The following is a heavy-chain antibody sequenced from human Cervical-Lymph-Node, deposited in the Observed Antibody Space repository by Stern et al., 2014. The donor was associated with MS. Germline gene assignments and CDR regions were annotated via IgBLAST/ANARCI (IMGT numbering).Heavy chain of an antibody. Sequence: EVQLVESGGGLVQPGRSLRVSCAVSGLTFADYAMHWVRQAPGKGLEWVSGISWNSDNIGYAESVKGRFTISRDNVKNSLYLQMNTLRPEDTAFYYCAKDGSSSLTGGAFDIWGQGTMVTVSS. J-gene: IGHJ3*02. CDR1: GLTFADYA. D-gene: IGHD6-13*01. V-gene: IGHV3-9*01. CDR3: AKDGSSSLTGGAFDI. CDR2: ISWNSDNI.